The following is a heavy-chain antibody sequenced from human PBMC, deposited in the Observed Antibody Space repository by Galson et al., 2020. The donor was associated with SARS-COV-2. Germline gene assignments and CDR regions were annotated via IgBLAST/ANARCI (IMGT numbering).Heavy chain of an antibody. CDR3: ARVTDYYDRWFDY. J-gene: IGHJ4*02. Sequence: SETLSLTCTVSGGSVSRSSYYWSWVRQPPGKGLEWIGYIYYTESPNYNPSLKSRVTISLDASENQFSLKLSSVTAADTAFYYCARVTDYYDRWFDYWGQGTLVTVSS. V-gene: IGHV4-61*01. CDR2: IYYTESP. CDR1: GGSVSRSSYY. D-gene: IGHD3-22*01.